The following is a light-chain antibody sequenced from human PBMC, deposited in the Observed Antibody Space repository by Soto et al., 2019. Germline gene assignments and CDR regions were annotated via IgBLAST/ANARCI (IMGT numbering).Light chain of an antibody. CDR2: KAS. J-gene: IGKJ2*01. CDR1: QSITIW. V-gene: IGKV1-5*03. CDR3: QQYNSYMYT. Sequence: DIQMTQSPSTLSASVGDRVTITCRASQSITIWLAWYQQKPGKAPKLLIYKASTLDSGVPSRFSGSGSGTEFTLTISNLQPDDFATYYCQQYNSYMYTFGQGTKLEIK.